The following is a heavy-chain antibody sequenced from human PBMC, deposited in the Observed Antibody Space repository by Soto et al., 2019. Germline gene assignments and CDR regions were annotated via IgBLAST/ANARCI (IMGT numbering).Heavy chain of an antibody. D-gene: IGHD7-27*01. V-gene: IGHV1-69*12. CDR1: GGTLSSHG. J-gene: IGHJ4*02. Sequence: QVQLVQSGAEVKKPGSSVKVSCKASGGTLSSHGFNWVRQAPGQGLEWMGGSIPMFGITNHTQKFQDRITITADASTITVHMELRGLISDDTAVYYCASNRGYGRVNWGQGTLVTVSS. CDR3: ASNRGYGRVN. CDR2: SIPMFGIT.